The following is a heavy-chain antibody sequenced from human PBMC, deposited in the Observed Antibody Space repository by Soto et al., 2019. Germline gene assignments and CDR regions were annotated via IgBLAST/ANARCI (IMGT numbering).Heavy chain of an antibody. CDR2: IDPSDSYT. CDR3: ARRRSSPYYYGMDV. Sequence: PGESLKMSCKGSGYSFTIYCISLVLQMPGKGLEWMGRIDPSDSYTNYSPSFQGHVTISADKSISTAYLQWSSLKASDTAMYYCARRRSSPYYYGMDVWGQGTTVTVSS. CDR1: GYSFTIYC. V-gene: IGHV5-10-1*01. J-gene: IGHJ6*02.